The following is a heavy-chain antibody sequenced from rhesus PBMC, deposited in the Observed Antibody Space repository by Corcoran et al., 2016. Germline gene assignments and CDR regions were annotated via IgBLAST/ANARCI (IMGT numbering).Heavy chain of an antibody. CDR1: GYSISSGYY. CDR3: ARDRAIAVADY. J-gene: IGHJ4*01. V-gene: IGHV4-122*02. Sequence: QVQLQESGPGLVKPSETLSLTCAVSGYSISSGYYWSWIRQPPGKGLEWIGDIPFSGTTSYNPALKSRVTISRDTSKNQFSLKLSSVAAADTAVYYCARDRAIAVADYWGQGVLVTVSS. D-gene: IGHD6-37*01. CDR2: IPFSGTT.